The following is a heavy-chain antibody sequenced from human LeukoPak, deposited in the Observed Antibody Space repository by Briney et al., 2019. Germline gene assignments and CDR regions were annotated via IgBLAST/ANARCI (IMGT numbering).Heavy chain of an antibody. CDR1: GYTFTNYA. CDR3: AIRAGHTDH. D-gene: IGHD6-13*01. V-gene: IGHV1-3*03. J-gene: IGHJ4*02. Sequence: EASVKVSCKTSGYTFTNYAMHWVRQAPGQTIEWLAWINPANGYTRYSQHFQDRVTVSTDTSADTAYMELSSLRSEDKAVYYCAIRAGHTDHWGQGTLVTVSS. CDR2: INPANGYT.